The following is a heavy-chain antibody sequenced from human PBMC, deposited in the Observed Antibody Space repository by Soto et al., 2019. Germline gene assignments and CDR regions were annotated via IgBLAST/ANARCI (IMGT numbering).Heavy chain of an antibody. J-gene: IGHJ5*02. CDR1: GGSISSGGYY. CDR2: IYYSGST. D-gene: IGHD2-15*01. V-gene: IGHV4-31*03. Sequence: PSETLSLTCTVSGGSISSGGYYWSWIRQHPGKGLEWIGYIYYSGSTYYNPSLKSRVTISVDTSKNQFSLKLSSVTAADTAVYYCARVKVVYNWFDPWGPGVLVTVSS. CDR3: ARVKVVYNWFDP.